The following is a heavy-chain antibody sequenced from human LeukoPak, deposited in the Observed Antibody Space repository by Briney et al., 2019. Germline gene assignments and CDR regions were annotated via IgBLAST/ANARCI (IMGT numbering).Heavy chain of an antibody. V-gene: IGHV4-61*08. Sequence: PSRTLSLTCAVSGGSISSGGYSWSWIRQPPGKGLEWIGYIYYSGSTNYNPSLKSRVTISVDTSKNQFSLKLSSVTAADTAVYYCASSDFWSGSVEDWGQGTLVTVSS. CDR2: IYYSGST. J-gene: IGHJ4*02. CDR3: ASSDFWSGSVED. D-gene: IGHD3-3*01. CDR1: GGSISSGGYS.